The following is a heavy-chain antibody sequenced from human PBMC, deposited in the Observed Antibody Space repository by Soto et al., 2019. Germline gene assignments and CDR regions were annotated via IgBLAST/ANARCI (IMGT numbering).Heavy chain of an antibody. CDR3: ARRGSGSYYDY. Sequence: EVQLLESGGGLVQPGGSLRLSCAASGFTFSSYAMRWVRQAPVKGLEWGSAISGSGGSTYYADSVKGRFTISRDNSKNTLYLQMNSLRAEDAAVYYCARRGSGSYYDYGGQGTLVTVSS. J-gene: IGHJ4*02. CDR1: GFTFSSYA. CDR2: ISGSGGST. D-gene: IGHD1-26*01. V-gene: IGHV3-23*01.